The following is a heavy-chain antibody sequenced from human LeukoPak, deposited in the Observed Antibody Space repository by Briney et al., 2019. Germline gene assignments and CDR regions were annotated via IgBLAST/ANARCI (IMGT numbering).Heavy chain of an antibody. D-gene: IGHD1-26*01. V-gene: IGHV4-34*01. Sequence: PSETLSLTCAVYGGSFSGYYWSWIRQPPGKGLEWIGEINHSGSTNYNPSLKSRVTISVDTSKNQFSLKLSSVTAADTALYYCARRYLSGSFFALGPRDYSYMDVWGKGTTVTVSS. CDR3: ARRYLSGSFFALGPRDYSYMDV. CDR1: GGSFSGYY. J-gene: IGHJ6*03. CDR2: INHSGST.